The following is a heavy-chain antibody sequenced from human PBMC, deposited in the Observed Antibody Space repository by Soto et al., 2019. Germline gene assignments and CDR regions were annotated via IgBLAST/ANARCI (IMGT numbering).Heavy chain of an antibody. CDR1: GYSFAGYW. CDR2: IDPSDSQT. Sequence: GESLKISCKGSGYSFAGYWITWVRQKPGKGLEWMGRIDPSDSQTYYSPSFRGHVTISVTKSITTVFLQWSSLRASDTAMYYCARQIYDSDTGPNFQYYFDPWGPGTPVTVSS. CDR3: ARQIYDSDTGPNFQYYFDP. D-gene: IGHD3-22*01. J-gene: IGHJ4*02. V-gene: IGHV5-10-1*01.